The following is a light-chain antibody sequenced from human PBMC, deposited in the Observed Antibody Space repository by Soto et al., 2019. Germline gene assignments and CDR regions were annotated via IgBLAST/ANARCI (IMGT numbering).Light chain of an antibody. J-gene: IGLJ3*02. V-gene: IGLV2-11*01. Sequence: QSVLTQPRSVSGSPGQSVTISCTGTSSDVGGYNFVSWYQQLPGKAPKLMIYDVTKRPSGVPDRFSGSKSANTASLTVSGLQAEDEDDYYCMCYAGGNNWVFGGGTKLTVL. CDR3: MCYAGGNNWV. CDR2: DVT. CDR1: SSDVGGYNF.